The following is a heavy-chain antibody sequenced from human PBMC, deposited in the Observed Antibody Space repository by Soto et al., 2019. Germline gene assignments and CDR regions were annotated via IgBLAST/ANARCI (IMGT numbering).Heavy chain of an antibody. V-gene: IGHV1-18*01. CDR2: ISAYNGNT. Sequence: ASVNVSFKASGYTFTSYCISWVRQAPGKGLEWMGWISAYNGNTNYAQKLQGRVTMKTDTYTSTAYMELRSLRSDDTAVYYCERDVSRSYDSSGEVDYWGQGTLVTVSS. D-gene: IGHD3-22*01. CDR3: ERDVSRSYDSSGEVDY. CDR1: GYTFTSYC. J-gene: IGHJ4*02.